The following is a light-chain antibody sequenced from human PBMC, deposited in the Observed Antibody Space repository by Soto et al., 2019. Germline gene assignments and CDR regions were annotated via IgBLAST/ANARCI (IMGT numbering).Light chain of an antibody. CDR2: SND. V-gene: IGLV1-44*01. J-gene: IGLJ1*01. CDR3: ASWDDSLNGHV. Sequence: QSVLTQPPSASGTPGQRVTDSCSGSRSNIASNTVNWYQQLPGTAPKLLIYSNDQRPSGVPDRFSASKSGTSASLAISGLQSEDEADYYCASWDDSLNGHVFGTGTNVTVL. CDR1: RSNIASNT.